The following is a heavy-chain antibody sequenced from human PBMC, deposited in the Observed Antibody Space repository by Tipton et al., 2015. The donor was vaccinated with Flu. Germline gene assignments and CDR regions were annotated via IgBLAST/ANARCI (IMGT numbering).Heavy chain of an antibody. CDR2: IYPDDSET. D-gene: IGHD1/OR15-1a*01. CDR1: ASSFSNYR. CDR3: ARHRTSAIGSALDH. J-gene: IGHJ1*01. V-gene: IGHV5-51*01. Sequence: MQLVQSGVEVKNPGESLKISCKGSASSFSNYRIAWVRQMPGKGLEWMGFIYPDDSETRYAPSFEGHVTISADKSISTAYLQWSSLKASDTAIYYCARHRTSAIGSALDHWGQGTLVTVSS.